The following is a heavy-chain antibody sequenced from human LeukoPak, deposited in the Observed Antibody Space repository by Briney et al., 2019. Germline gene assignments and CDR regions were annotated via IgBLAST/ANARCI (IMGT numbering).Heavy chain of an antibody. Sequence: GGSLRLSCAASGFTFSSYSMNWVRQAPGKGLEWVSSISSSSSYIYCADSVKGRFTISRDNAKNSLYLQMNSLRAEDTAVYYCARGGGATLDYWGQGTLVTVSS. CDR3: ARGGGATLDY. CDR2: ISSSSSYI. D-gene: IGHD1-26*01. V-gene: IGHV3-21*01. J-gene: IGHJ4*02. CDR1: GFTFSSYS.